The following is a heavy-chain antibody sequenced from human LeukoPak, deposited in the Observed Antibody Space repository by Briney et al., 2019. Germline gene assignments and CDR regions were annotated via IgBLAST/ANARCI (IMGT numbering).Heavy chain of an antibody. V-gene: IGHV1-2*06. CDR3: ARAVVVLYYYYMDV. J-gene: IGHJ6*03. Sequence: EASVKVSCKASGYTFTGYYMHWVRQAPGQGLEWIGRINPNSGGTNYAQKFQGRVTMTRDTSISTAYMELSRLRSDDTAVYYCARAVVVLYYYYMDVWGKGTTVTVSS. CDR2: INPNSGGT. D-gene: IGHD3-22*01. CDR1: GYTFTGYY.